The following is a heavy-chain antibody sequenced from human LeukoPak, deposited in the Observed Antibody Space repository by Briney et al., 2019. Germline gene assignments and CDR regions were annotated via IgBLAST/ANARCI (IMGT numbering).Heavy chain of an antibody. V-gene: IGHV6-1*01. Sequence: SQTLSLTCAISGDSVSSQSVAWNWIRQSPSRGLEWLGTTYYRSKLYNDYAVSVKSRININPDTSKNQFSLQLSSVTPEDTAVYYCARGLYRAFDYWGQGTLVTVSS. CDR2: TYYRSKLYN. D-gene: IGHD2-2*02. J-gene: IGHJ4*02. CDR3: ARGLYRAFDY. CDR1: GDSVSSQSVA.